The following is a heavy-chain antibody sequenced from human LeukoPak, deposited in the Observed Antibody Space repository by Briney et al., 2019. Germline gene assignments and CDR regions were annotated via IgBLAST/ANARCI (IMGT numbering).Heavy chain of an antibody. CDR3: ARAIFGDSYHGIDV. J-gene: IGHJ6*02. V-gene: IGHV4-4*07. Sequence: MASETLSLTCTVSGGSIGNYYWTWIRQPAGKGLEWIGRIFVSGSTNYNPSLKGRVTMSVDTSKKQFSLRLTSMSAADTAVYFCARAIFGDSYHGIDVWGRGTTVTVSS. D-gene: IGHD3-10*01. CDR1: GGSIGNYY. CDR2: IFVSGST.